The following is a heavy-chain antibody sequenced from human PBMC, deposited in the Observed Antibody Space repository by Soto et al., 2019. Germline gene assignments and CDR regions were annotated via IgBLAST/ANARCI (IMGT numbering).Heavy chain of an antibody. D-gene: IGHD6-13*01. J-gene: IGHJ6*02. Sequence: ESGPTLVNPTQTLTVTYTFSGFSLSTSGAGVGWIRQSPGKAPEWLALISWKDEKRYNPGLKSRLTITKDTSKNQVVLTMTDLDPVDTATYYCAHRLPGPSGYDVWGQGTTVTVSS. CDR3: AHRLPGPSGYDV. V-gene: IGHV2-5*01. CDR2: ISWKDEK. CDR1: GFSLSTSGAG.